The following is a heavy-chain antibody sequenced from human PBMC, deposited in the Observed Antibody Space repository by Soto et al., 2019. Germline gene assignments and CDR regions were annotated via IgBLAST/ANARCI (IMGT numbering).Heavy chain of an antibody. CDR2: MNPNSGNT. CDR3: AREGIAARRSGTGSTRHPQRFDP. Sequence: GASVKVSCKASGYTFTSYDINWVRKATGQGLEWMGWMNPNSGNTGYAQKFQGRVTMTRNTSISTAYMELSSLRSEDTAVYYCAREGIAARRSGTGSTRHPQRFDPWGQGTLVTVSS. D-gene: IGHD6-6*01. J-gene: IGHJ5*02. CDR1: GYTFTSYD. V-gene: IGHV1-8*01.